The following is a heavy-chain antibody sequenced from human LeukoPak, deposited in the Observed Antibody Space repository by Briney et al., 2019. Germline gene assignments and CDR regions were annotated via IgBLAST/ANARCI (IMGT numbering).Heavy chain of an antibody. Sequence: GGSLRLSCAASGFTFSSYSMNWVRQAPGKGLELVSYISSSSTTIYYADSVKGRFTISRDNAKNSLYLQMNSLRDEDTAVYYCARDKYRVTTDSFDYWGQGTLVTVSS. CDR3: ARDKYRVTTDSFDY. CDR1: GFTFSSYS. D-gene: IGHD3-3*01. CDR2: ISSSSTTI. V-gene: IGHV3-48*02. J-gene: IGHJ4*02.